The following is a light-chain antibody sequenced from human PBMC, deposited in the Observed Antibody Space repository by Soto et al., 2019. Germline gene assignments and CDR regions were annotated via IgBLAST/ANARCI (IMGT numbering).Light chain of an antibody. V-gene: IGKV1-5*03. CDR2: KAS. J-gene: IGKJ1*01. CDR1: QTISSW. Sequence: DIQMTQSPSTLSGSVGDRVTITCRASQTISSWLAWYQQKPGQAPKLLSYKASTLKSGVPSRFSGSGSGTEFTLTISSLQPDDFATYYCQHYNSYSEAFGQGTKVELK. CDR3: QHYNSYSEA.